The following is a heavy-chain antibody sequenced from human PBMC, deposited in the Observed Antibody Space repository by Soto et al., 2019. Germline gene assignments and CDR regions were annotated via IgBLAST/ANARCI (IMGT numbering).Heavy chain of an antibody. CDR1: GGSISSGGYY. CDR2: ISYRGST. CDR3: AGSIDP. Sequence: QVQLQESGPGLVKPSQTLSLTCTVSGGSISSGGYYWSWIRQHPGKGLEWIGYISYRGSTYYNPSLTSRVTISLATSTPRSSLTLSSVTAADTAVYYCAGSIDPWGQGTLVTVSS. V-gene: IGHV4-31*03. J-gene: IGHJ5*02.